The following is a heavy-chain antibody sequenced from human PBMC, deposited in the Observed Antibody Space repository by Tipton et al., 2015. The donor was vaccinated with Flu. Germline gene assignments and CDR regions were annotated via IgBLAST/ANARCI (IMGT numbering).Heavy chain of an antibody. D-gene: IGHD3-10*01. J-gene: IGHJ4*02. V-gene: IGHV4-31*03. CDR3: ARGRWFGELLNDY. CDR1: GGSISSGGYY. Sequence: TLSLTCTVSGGSISSGGYYWSWIRQHPGKGLEWIGYIYYSGSTYYNPSLKSRVTISVGTSKNQFSLKLSSVTAADTAVYYCARGRWFGELLNDYWGQGTLVTVSS. CDR2: IYYSGST.